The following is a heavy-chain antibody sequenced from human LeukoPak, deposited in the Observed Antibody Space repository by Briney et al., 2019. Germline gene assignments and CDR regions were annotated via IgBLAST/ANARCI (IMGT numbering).Heavy chain of an antibody. CDR1: GFTFSSYE. J-gene: IGHJ6*03. Sequence: GGSLRLSCAASGFTFSSYEMNWVRQAPGKGLEWVSYISGSGGSIHYADSVKGRFTISRDNSKNRVYLQMNSLTAEDTAVYYCAKGGGFCSTSTCYRDYYMDVWGKGTTVTISS. CDR3: AKGGGFCSTSTCYRDYYMDV. V-gene: IGHV3-23*01. CDR2: ISGSGGSI. D-gene: IGHD2-2*03.